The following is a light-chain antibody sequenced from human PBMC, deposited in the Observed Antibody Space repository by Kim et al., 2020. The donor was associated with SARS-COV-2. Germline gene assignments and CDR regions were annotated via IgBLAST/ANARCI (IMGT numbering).Light chain of an antibody. CDR3: QHYDSLIMYT. V-gene: IGKV1-33*01. CDR1: QDISNS. J-gene: IGKJ2*01. Sequence: DIQMTQSPSSLSASVGDRVTITCQASQDISNSLNWYQQKPGKAPKLLIFDASNLQPGVPSRFSGSRSGTNFVFTIRGLQPEDVATYYCQHYDSLIMYTFGQGTKLEI. CDR2: DAS.